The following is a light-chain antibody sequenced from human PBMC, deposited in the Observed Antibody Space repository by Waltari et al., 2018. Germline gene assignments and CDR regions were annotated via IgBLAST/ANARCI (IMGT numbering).Light chain of an antibody. J-gene: IGKJ4*01. CDR3: MEALHVPLI. Sequence: DIVMTQSPLSLAVTPGEPASIPCRSSQSLLQSNGYNYLDWYLQKPGQSPQLLIYLGYIRASGVPYRFSGSGSGTDFTLTISRVQAEDVGVYYCMEALHVPLIFGGGTKVEI. CDR1: QSLLQSNGYNY. CDR2: LGY. V-gene: IGKV2-28*01.